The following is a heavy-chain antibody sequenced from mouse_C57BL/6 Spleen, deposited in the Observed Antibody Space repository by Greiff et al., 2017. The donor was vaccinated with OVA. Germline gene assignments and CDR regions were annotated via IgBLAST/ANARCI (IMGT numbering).Heavy chain of an antibody. Sequence: EVQRVESGAELVRPGASVKLSCTASGFNIKDDYMHWVKQRPEQGLEWIGWIDPENGDTEYASKFQGKATITADTSSNTAYLQLSSLTSEDTAVYYCTGSTTVVATPYYFDYWGQGTTLTVSS. CDR2: IDPENGDT. D-gene: IGHD1-1*01. CDR3: TGSTTVVATPYYFDY. J-gene: IGHJ2*01. CDR1: GFNIKDDY. V-gene: IGHV14-4*01.